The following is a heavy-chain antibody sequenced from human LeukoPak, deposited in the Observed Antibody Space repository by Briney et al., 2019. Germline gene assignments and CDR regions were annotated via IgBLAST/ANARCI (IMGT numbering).Heavy chain of an antibody. CDR1: GFTFSSYG. J-gene: IGHJ4*02. V-gene: IGHV3-30*18. D-gene: IGHD1-26*01. CDR3: AKVQYSGSYGALGSVDN. CDR2: ISYDGSNK. Sequence: PGGSLRLSCAASGFTFSSYGMHWVRQAPGKGLEWVAVISYDGSNKYYADSVKGRFTISRDNSKNTLYLQMNSLRAEDTAVYYCAKVQYSGSYGALGSVDNWGQGALVTVSS.